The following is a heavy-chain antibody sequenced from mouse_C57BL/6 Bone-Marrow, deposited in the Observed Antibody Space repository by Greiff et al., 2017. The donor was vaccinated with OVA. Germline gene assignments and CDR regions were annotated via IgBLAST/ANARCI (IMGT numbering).Heavy chain of an antibody. J-gene: IGHJ1*03. D-gene: IGHD1-1*01. CDR2: INSDGGST. Sequence: EVQVVESGGGLVQPGESLKLSCESNEYEFPSHDMSWVRKTPENRLELVAAINSDGGSTYYPDTMERRFIISRDNTKKTLYLQMSSLRSEDTALYYCARQNYGSSYRYWYFDVWGTGTTVTVSS. CDR3: ARQNYGSSYRYWYFDV. V-gene: IGHV5-2*01. CDR1: EYEFPSHD.